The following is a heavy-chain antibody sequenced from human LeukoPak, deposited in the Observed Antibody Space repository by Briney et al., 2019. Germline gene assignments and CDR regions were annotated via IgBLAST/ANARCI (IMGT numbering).Heavy chain of an antibody. Sequence: SETLSLTCTVSGVSISTYYWNWLRQPPGKDMEWVGYIYYSGSTNYNPSLKSRVTISVDTSKTQFSLKLSSVTAADTAVYYCARADSSSLPTDYWGQGTLVTVSS. D-gene: IGHD6-13*01. CDR1: GVSISTYY. J-gene: IGHJ4*02. CDR3: ARADSSSLPTDY. CDR2: IYYSGST. V-gene: IGHV4-59*01.